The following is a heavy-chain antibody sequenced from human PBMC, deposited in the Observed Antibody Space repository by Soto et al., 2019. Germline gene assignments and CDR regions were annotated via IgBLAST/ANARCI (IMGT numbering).Heavy chain of an antibody. CDR2: TYYSGTT. CDR1: GDSSSSGTYY. V-gene: IGHV4-39*01. CDR3: ARPQTIPREGPGHSHAMDV. J-gene: IGHJ6*02. Sequence: SETLSLTCTVSGDSSSSGTYYWCWIRHPPGKRLEWIASTYYSGTTYYNLSLKSRVTISVDTSNNQFSLKLSSLTAADAAMYYCARPQTIPREGPGHSHAMDVWGQATTV. D-gene: IGHD1-26*01.